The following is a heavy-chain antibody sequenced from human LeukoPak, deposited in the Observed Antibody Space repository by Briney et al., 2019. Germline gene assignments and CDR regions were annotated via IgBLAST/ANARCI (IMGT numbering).Heavy chain of an antibody. Sequence: GGSLRLSCAASGFTFSSYAMSWVRQAPGKGLEWVSGISGSGGSTYYADSVKGRFTISRDNSKNTLYLQMNSLRAEDTAVYYCAKDYCSSTSCWLLDYWGQGTLVTVSS. J-gene: IGHJ4*02. CDR1: GFTFSSYA. D-gene: IGHD2-2*01. V-gene: IGHV3-23*01. CDR3: AKDYCSSTSCWLLDY. CDR2: ISGSGGST.